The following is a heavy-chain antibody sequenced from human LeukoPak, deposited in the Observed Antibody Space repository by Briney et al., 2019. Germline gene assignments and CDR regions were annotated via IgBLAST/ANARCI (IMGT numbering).Heavy chain of an antibody. V-gene: IGHV5-51*01. J-gene: IGHJ4*02. Sequence: GGSLKISCRASGYNFITYWIAWVRQMPGKGLKWMGIIYPGDSDARYSPSFQGQVTTSADKSISTAYLQWSSLKASDTAMYYCARRRDLYSGSYYPFDYWGQGTLVTVSS. CDR2: IYPGDSDA. D-gene: IGHD1-26*01. CDR1: GYNFITYW. CDR3: ARRRDLYSGSYYPFDY.